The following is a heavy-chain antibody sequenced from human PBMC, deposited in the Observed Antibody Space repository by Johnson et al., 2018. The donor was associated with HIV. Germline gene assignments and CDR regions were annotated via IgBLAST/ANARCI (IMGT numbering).Heavy chain of an antibody. Sequence: QVQLVESGGGLVKPGGSLRLSCAASGFTLSDFYMSWIRQAPGKGPEWLSYISASGSNIYSVDSVKGRFTISRDDAKNLLFLQMNSLTADDTAVYYCGRGGRVVMEDVLGIWGQGTMVTVSS. CDR2: ISASGSNI. CDR1: GFTLSDFY. D-gene: IGHD3-3*01. J-gene: IGHJ3*02. V-gene: IGHV3-11*04. CDR3: GRGGRVVMEDVLGI.